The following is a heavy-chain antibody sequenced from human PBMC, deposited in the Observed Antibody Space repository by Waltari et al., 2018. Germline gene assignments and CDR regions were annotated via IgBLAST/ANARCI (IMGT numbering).Heavy chain of an antibody. CDR1: GAAISSHY. CDR2: IYYSGNT. J-gene: IGHJ6*02. V-gene: IGHV4-59*11. D-gene: IGHD3-10*01. Sequence: QVQLQESGPGLVKPLETLSLTCTVSGAAISSHYWSWIRQAPGKGLGWIGYIYYSGNTNYNPSLKSRVTISVDTSKNQYSLKLSSVTAADTAVYYCARARTSGGMDVWGQGTTVTVSS. CDR3: ARARTSGGMDV.